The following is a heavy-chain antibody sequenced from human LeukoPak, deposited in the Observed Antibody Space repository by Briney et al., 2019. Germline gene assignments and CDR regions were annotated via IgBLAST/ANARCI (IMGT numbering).Heavy chain of an antibody. Sequence: PGGSLRLSCSASGFPFSSYDMHWVRQATGKGLEWVSAIGTSGDTYYPGSGKGRFTISRENAKNSLYLQMNSLRAGDTAVYYCARGYAGWFDPWGQGTLVTVSS. CDR2: IGTSGDT. V-gene: IGHV3-13*01. D-gene: IGHD2-2*01. J-gene: IGHJ5*02. CDR3: ARGYAGWFDP. CDR1: GFPFSSYD.